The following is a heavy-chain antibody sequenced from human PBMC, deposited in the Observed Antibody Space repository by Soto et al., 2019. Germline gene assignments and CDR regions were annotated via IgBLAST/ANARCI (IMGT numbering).Heavy chain of an antibody. J-gene: IGHJ4*02. V-gene: IGHV2-5*02. CDR1: GFSLSTNGVG. CDR2: IYWDDDK. D-gene: IGHD1-20*01. CDR3: VYKAGIFFLY. Sequence: QITLKESGPTLVKPTQTLTLTCTFSGFSLSTNGVGVGWIRQPPGKALEWLALIYWDDDKRYTPSLESRLSIAKATSHHQVVLTMTNMDPVDTPTYFCVYKAGIFFLYWGQGTLVTVSS.